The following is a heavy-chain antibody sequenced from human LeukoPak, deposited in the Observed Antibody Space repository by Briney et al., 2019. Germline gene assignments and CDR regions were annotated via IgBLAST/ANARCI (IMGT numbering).Heavy chain of an antibody. CDR2: IYYSGST. D-gene: IGHD3-22*01. V-gene: IGHV4-59*01. J-gene: IGHJ4*02. CDR3: ARGQEVVTTYYFDY. Sequence: SETLSLTCTVSGGSISSYYWSWIRQPPGKGLEWIGYIYYSGSTNYNPSLKSRVTISVDTSKNQFSLKLSSVTAADTAVYYCARGQEVVTTYYFDYWGQGTLVTVSS. CDR1: GGSISSYY.